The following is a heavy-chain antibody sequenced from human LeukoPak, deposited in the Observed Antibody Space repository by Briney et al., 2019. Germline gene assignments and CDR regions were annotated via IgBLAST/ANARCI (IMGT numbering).Heavy chain of an antibody. V-gene: IGHV3-23*01. D-gene: IGHD5-12*01. CDR1: GFMFSGYA. CDR3: AREVGGYQTNDAFDI. CDR2: ISGSGGST. J-gene: IGHJ3*02. Sequence: GGALRLSCADSGFMFSGYAMSWVRQAPGKGVEWVSAISGSGGSTYSAASVRGRFTISRDTAKNSLYLQMNSLRAEDTAVYYCAREVGGYQTNDAFDIWGQGTMVTVSS.